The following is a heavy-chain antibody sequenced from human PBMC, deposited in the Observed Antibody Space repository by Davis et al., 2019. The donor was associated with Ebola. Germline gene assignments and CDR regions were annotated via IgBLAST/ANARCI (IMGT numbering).Heavy chain of an antibody. CDR1: GYSFTNYW. Sequence: GESLKISCKGSGYSFTNYWIGWVRQMPGKGLEWLGIIYPGDSDVRYSPSFQGQVTISADKSTTTAYLQWSSLKASDTAIYYCARSTVGGKSGRWFDPWGQGTLVTVSS. J-gene: IGHJ5*02. CDR2: IYPGDSDV. CDR3: ARSTVGGKSGRWFDP. V-gene: IGHV5-51*01. D-gene: IGHD4-23*01.